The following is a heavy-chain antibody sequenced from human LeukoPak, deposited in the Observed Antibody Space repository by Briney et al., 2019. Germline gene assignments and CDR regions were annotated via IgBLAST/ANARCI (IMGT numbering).Heavy chain of an antibody. CDR2: INHSGST. D-gene: IGHD5-12*01. Sequence: PSETLSLTCAVYGGSFSGYYRSWIRQPPGKGLEWIGEINHSGSTNYNPSLKSRVTISVDTSKNQFSLKLSSVTAADTAVYYCARGGYSGLTHWGQGTLVTVSS. CDR1: GGSFSGYY. J-gene: IGHJ4*02. V-gene: IGHV4-34*01. CDR3: ARGGYSGLTH.